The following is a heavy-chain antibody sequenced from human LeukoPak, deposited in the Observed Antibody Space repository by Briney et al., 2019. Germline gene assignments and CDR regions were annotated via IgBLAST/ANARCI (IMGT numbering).Heavy chain of an antibody. Sequence: KPSETLSLTCTVSGYSISSGYYWGWIRQPPGKGLEWIGSIYHSGSTYYNPSLKSRVTISVDTSKNQFSLKLSSVTAADTAVYYCARRIVGAAPFNYWGQGTLVAVSS. CDR2: IYHSGST. V-gene: IGHV4-38-2*02. CDR3: ARRIVGAAPFNY. CDR1: GYSISSGYY. D-gene: IGHD1-26*01. J-gene: IGHJ4*02.